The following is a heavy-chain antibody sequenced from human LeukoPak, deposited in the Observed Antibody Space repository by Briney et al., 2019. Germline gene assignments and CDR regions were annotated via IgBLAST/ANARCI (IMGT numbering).Heavy chain of an antibody. Sequence: GGSLRLSCAASGFTFSSAWMTWVRQTPGKGLEWVGRIKQIKNGGTTDYAAPVKDRFTISRDGSINTLYLQMNSLKTEDTAVYYCATGFTSTSHDGYWGQGTLVTVSS. CDR1: GFTFSSAW. J-gene: IGHJ4*02. D-gene: IGHD2/OR15-2a*01. CDR2: IKQIKNGGTT. CDR3: ATGFTSTSHDGY. V-gene: IGHV3-15*01.